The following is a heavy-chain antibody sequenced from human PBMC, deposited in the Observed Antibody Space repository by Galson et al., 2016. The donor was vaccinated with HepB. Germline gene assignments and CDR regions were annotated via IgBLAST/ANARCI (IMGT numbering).Heavy chain of an antibody. CDR1: GFIFSDSE. CDR2: ITNDGGGT. Sequence: SLRLSCAASGFIFSDSEIHWVRQAPGKGVESVSVITNDGGGTSYADSVKDRFTISRENSKNTVYLQMTSLRTEDKAVYYCVKTFLHFPSSGDYWGQGTLVTVSS. J-gene: IGHJ4*02. D-gene: IGHD3-3*02. V-gene: IGHV3-64D*06. CDR3: VKTFLHFPSSGDY.